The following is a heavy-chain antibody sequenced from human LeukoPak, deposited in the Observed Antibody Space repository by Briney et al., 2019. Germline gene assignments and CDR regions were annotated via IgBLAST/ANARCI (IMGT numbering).Heavy chain of an antibody. CDR3: ARAGGPRSYFDC. CDR1: GGSISSSSYY. Sequence: SETLSLTCTVSGGSISSSSYYWSWIRQPPGKGLEWIGYIYYSGNTNYNPSLKSRVTISVDTSKNQFSLKLNSVTAADTAVYYCARAGGPRSYFDCWGQGTLVTVSS. V-gene: IGHV4-61*01. J-gene: IGHJ4*02. CDR2: IYYSGNT.